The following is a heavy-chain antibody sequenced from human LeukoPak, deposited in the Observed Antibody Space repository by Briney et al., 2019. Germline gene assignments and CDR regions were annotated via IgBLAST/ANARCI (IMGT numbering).Heavy chain of an antibody. CDR1: GGSISSYY. CDR3: ASCSDTNGVCHLDAFDI. J-gene: IGHJ3*02. V-gene: IGHV4-59*01. D-gene: IGHD2-8*01. Sequence: SETLSLTCTVSGGSISSYYWSWIRQPPGKGLEWIGYIYYSGSNNYNPSLKSRVIISVDTSKNQFSLKLSSVTAADTAVYYCASCSDTNGVCHLDAFDIWGQGTMVTVSS. CDR2: IYYSGSN.